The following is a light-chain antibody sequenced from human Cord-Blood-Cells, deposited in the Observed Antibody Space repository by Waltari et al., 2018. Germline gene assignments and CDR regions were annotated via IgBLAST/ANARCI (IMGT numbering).Light chain of an antibody. CDR1: SSNTGAGYD. V-gene: IGLV1-40*01. Sequence: QSVLTQPPSESGAPGQRVTIPCTGSSSNTGAGYDVHWYQQLPGTAPKLLIYGNSNRPSGVPDRFSGSKSGTSASLAITGLQAEDEADYYCQSYDSSLSGVVFGGGTKLTVL. CDR2: GNS. J-gene: IGLJ2*01. CDR3: QSYDSSLSGVV.